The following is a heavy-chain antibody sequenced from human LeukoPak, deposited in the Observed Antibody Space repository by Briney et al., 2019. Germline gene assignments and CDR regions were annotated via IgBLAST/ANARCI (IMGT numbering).Heavy chain of an antibody. J-gene: IGHJ4*02. CDR1: GYTFTGYY. D-gene: IGHD3-22*01. CDR3: AKSGTYYDSSGFFDY. V-gene: IGHV1-2*02. CDR2: INPSSGGT. Sequence: ASVKVSCKASGYTFTGYYMHWVRQAPGQGLEWMGWINPSSGGTNYAQKFQGGVTMTRDTSINTAYMELSRLRSDDTAVYYCAKSGTYYDSSGFFDYWGQGTVVTVSS.